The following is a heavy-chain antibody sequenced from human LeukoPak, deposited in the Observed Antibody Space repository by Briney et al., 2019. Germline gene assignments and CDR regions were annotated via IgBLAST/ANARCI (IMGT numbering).Heavy chain of an antibody. J-gene: IGHJ5*02. CDR3: ARASIAARHWFDP. CDR2: IIPVLGIA. Sequence: SVKVSCKASGGTFSSYTISWVRQAPGQGLEWMGRIIPVLGIANYAQKFQGRVTITADKSTSTAYMELSSLRSEDTAVYYCARASIAARHWFDPWGQGTLVTVSS. CDR1: GGTFSSYT. V-gene: IGHV1-69*02. D-gene: IGHD6-6*01.